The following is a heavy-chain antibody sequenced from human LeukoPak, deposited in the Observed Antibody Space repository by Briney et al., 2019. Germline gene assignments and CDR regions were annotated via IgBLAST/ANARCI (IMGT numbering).Heavy chain of an antibody. Sequence: GASVKVSCKASGYTSTGYYMHWVRQAPGQGLEWMGWINPNSGGTNYAQKFQGRVAMTRDTSISTAYMELSSLRSEDTAVYYCARGLGDYYDTSDFYYAVAAHWGQGTLVTVSS. J-gene: IGHJ4*02. CDR3: ARGLGDYYDTSDFYYAVAAH. V-gene: IGHV1-2*02. CDR2: INPNSGGT. D-gene: IGHD3-22*01. CDR1: GYTSTGYY.